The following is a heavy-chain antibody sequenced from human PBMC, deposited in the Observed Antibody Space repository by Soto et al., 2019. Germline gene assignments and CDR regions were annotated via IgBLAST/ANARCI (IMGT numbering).Heavy chain of an antibody. CDR1: GYTFIGYY. J-gene: IGHJ4*02. CDR2: INPNSGGT. V-gene: IGHV1-2*02. D-gene: IGHD2-2*01. Sequence: QVQLVQSGAEVKKPGASVKVSCKPSGYTFIGYYMHWVRQAPGQGLEWMGWINPNSGGTNYAQKFQGRVTMTRDTSINTAYTELSGLSSDDKAVYYCARAVLPAASFDNWCQGTLVTVSS. CDR3: ARAVLPAASFDN.